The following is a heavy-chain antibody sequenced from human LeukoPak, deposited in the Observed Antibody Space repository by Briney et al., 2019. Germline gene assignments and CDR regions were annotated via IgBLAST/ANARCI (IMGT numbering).Heavy chain of an antibody. Sequence: GASLRLSCAASGFTFSSYAMSWVRQAPGKGLEWVSAISGSGGSTYYADSVKGRFTISRDNSKNTLYLQMNSLRAEDTAVYYCAKDGPYVWGSYRRGYSYGLDYWGQGTLDTVSS. CDR1: GFTFSSYA. CDR3: AKDGPYVWGSYRRGYSYGLDY. D-gene: IGHD3-16*02. J-gene: IGHJ4*02. CDR2: ISGSGGST. V-gene: IGHV3-23*01.